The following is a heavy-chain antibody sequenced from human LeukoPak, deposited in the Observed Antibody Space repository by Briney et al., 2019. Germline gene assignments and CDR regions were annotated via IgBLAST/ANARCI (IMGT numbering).Heavy chain of an antibody. CDR1: GYTLTELS. D-gene: IGHD3-22*01. V-gene: IGHV1-24*01. Sequence: ASVKVSRKVSGYTLTELSMHWVRQAPGKGLEWMGGFDPEDGETIYAQKFQGRVTMTEDTSTDTAYMELSSLRSEDTAVYYCARGDYYDTRREYYYGMDVWGQGTTVTVSS. J-gene: IGHJ6*02. CDR2: FDPEDGET. CDR3: ARGDYYDTRREYYYGMDV.